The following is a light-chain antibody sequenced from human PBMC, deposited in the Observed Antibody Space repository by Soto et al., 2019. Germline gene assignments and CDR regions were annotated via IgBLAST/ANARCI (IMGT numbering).Light chain of an antibody. J-gene: IGKJ1*01. V-gene: IGKV1-33*01. CDR1: QDISNY. CDR2: DAS. CDR3: IQYDNLPWT. Sequence: DIQMTQSPSSLSASVGDRVTITCQASQDISNYLNWYQQKPGKAHKLLIYDASNLATGVPSRFSGSGSGTDFTFTISSLQPEDIATYYCIQYDNLPWTFGQGTKVEIK.